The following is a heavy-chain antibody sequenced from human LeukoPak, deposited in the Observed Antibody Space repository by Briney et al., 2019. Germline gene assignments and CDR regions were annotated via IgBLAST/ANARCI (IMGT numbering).Heavy chain of an antibody. CDR3: ARGYSSGWFHTFDY. CDR1: GFTFSSYA. J-gene: IGHJ4*02. V-gene: IGHV3-30*04. D-gene: IGHD6-19*01. CDR2: ISYDGSNK. Sequence: GGSLRLSCAASGFTFSSYAMHWVRQAPGKGLEWVAVISYDGSNKYYADSVKGRFTISRDNSKNTLYLQMNSLRAEDTAVYYCARGYSSGWFHTFDYWGQGTLVTVSS.